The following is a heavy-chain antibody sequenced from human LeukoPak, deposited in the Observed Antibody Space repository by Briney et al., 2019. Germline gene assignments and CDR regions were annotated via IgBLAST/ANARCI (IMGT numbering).Heavy chain of an antibody. V-gene: IGHV4-59*01. CDR2: IYYSGST. CDR1: GGSISSYY. J-gene: IGHJ4*02. CDR3: ARLRFLEWLFDY. D-gene: IGHD3-3*01. Sequence: SETLSLTCTVSGGSISSYYWSWIRQPPGKGLEWIGYIYYSGSTNYNPSLKSRVTISVDTSKNQFSLKLSSVTAADTAVYYCARLRFLEWLFDYWGQGTLVTVSS.